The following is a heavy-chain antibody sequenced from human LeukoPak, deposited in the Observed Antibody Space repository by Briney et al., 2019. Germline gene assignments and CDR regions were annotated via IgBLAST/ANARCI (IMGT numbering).Heavy chain of an antibody. D-gene: IGHD3-22*01. CDR1: GYTFTNYG. V-gene: IGHV1-69*13. J-gene: IGHJ4*02. Sequence: SVKVSCKASGYTFTNYGLSWVRQAPGQGLEWMGGIIPIFGTANYAQKFQGRVTITADESTSTAYMELSSLRSEDTAVYYCARRTYYYDSSGYYSDYWGQGTLVTVSS. CDR2: IIPIFGTA. CDR3: ARRTYYYDSSGYYSDY.